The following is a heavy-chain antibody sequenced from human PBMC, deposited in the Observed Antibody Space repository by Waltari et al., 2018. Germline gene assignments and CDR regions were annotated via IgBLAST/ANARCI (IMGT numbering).Heavy chain of an antibody. CDR1: GYTFIDYF. J-gene: IGHJ4*02. CDR2: IDPEDGET. D-gene: IGHD3-10*01. CDR3: APLPGGSGQTFDY. V-gene: IGHV1-69-2*01. Sequence: EVQLVQSGAGVKKPGATVNISCKASGYTFIDYFMHWVQQAPGKGLEWVGRIDPEDGETVYAEKFQGRVTITADTSTDTSYLELSSLRSDDTAVYYCAPLPGGSGQTFDYWGQGTLLTVSS.